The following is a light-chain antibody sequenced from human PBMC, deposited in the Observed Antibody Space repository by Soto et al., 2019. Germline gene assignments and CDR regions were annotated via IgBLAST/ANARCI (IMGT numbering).Light chain of an antibody. CDR3: QQSYSTPIT. Sequence: DNHLTQCPSSVSASVGDRVTITCRASQGISNWLAWFQQKPGKAPKLLIYTASRLQSGVPSRFSGSGSGTDFTLTISSLQPEDFATYYCQQSYSTPITFGQGTRLEIK. CDR1: QGISNW. V-gene: IGKV1-12*01. CDR2: TAS. J-gene: IGKJ5*01.